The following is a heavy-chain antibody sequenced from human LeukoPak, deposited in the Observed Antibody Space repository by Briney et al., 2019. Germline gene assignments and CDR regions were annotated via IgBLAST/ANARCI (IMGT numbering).Heavy chain of an antibody. J-gene: IGHJ4*02. CDR3: ARGKTWDYYDSSGYYY. CDR1: GFTFSSYW. D-gene: IGHD3-22*01. V-gene: IGHV3-74*01. CDR2: INSDGSST. Sequence: GGSLRLSCAASGFTFSSYWMHWVRQAPGKGLVWVSRINSDGSSTSYADSVKGRFTISRDNAKNTLYLQMNSLRAEDTAVYYCARGKTWDYYDSSGYYYWGQGTLVTVSS.